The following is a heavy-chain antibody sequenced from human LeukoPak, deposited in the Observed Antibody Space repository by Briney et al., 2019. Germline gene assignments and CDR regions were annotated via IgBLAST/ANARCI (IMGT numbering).Heavy chain of an antibody. V-gene: IGHV3-21*01. CDR3: ARAKFKWELPRRFDY. Sequence: GGSLRLSCAVSGFTFSSYTMNWVRQAPGKGLEWVSSISSSRTFIFYADSVKGRFTISRDNAENPLWLQMNSLRVEDTAVYYCARAKFKWELPRRFDYWGQGTLVTVSS. J-gene: IGHJ4*02. CDR1: GFTFSSYT. CDR2: ISSSRTFI. D-gene: IGHD1-26*01.